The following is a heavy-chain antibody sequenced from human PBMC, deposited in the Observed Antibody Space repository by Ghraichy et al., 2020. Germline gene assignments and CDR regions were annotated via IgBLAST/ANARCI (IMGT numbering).Heavy chain of an antibody. Sequence: SGPTLVKPTETLTLTCTVSGFSVSDARMGVSWIRQPPGKALEWLAHIFSNDEKSYSRSLMTRLTISKDPSKSQVVLAVTNMDPVDTATYYCARIRAGGEWSNYYMDVWGNGTTVTVSS. J-gene: IGHJ6*03. D-gene: IGHD3-16*01. CDR3: ARIRAGGEWSNYYMDV. CDR2: IFSNDEK. CDR1: GFSVSDARMG. V-gene: IGHV2-26*01.